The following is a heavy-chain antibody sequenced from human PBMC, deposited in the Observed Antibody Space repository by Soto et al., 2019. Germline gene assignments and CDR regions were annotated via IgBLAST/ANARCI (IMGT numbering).Heavy chain of an antibody. CDR2: IWYDGSNK. Sequence: QVQLVESGGGVVQPGRSLRLSCAASGFTFSSYGMHWVRQAPGKGLEWVAVIWYDGSNKYYADSVKGRFTISRDNSKNTLYLQMNSLRAEDTAVYYCARDYKFPYCGGDCYIDYWGQGTLVTVSS. D-gene: IGHD2-21*02. V-gene: IGHV3-33*01. J-gene: IGHJ4*02. CDR1: GFTFSSYG. CDR3: ARDYKFPYCGGDCYIDY.